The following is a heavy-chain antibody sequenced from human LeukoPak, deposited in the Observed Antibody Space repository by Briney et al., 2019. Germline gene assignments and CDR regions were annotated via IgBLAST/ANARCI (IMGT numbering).Heavy chain of an antibody. CDR3: AKDYSDSRVADVFLEY. Sequence: GGSLRLSCAASGVTVSSIYMGWVRQAPGKGLEWVSGITSGFTPLYADSVKGRFTISRDNSKNTFHLQLNSLRAEDTAVYYCAKDYSDSRVADVFLEYWGQGTLVTVSS. CDR2: ITSGFTP. V-gene: IGHV3-53*01. J-gene: IGHJ4*02. D-gene: IGHD2-15*01. CDR1: GVTVSSIY.